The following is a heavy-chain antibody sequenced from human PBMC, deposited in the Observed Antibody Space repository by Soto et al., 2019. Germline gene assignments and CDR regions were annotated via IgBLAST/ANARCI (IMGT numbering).Heavy chain of an antibody. Sequence: QVQLVQSGAEVKKPGASVKVSCKASGYTFTSYAMHWVRQAPGQRLEWMGWINAGNGNTKYSQKFQGRVTITRDTSASTAYMGLSSLRSEDTAVYYCAVYDIAAAGTNSDYWGQGTLVTVSS. V-gene: IGHV1-3*01. D-gene: IGHD6-13*01. CDR2: INAGNGNT. CDR1: GYTFTSYA. J-gene: IGHJ4*02. CDR3: AVYDIAAAGTNSDY.